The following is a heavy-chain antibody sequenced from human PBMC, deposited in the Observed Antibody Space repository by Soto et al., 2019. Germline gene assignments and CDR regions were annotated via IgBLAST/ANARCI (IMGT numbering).Heavy chain of an antibody. J-gene: IGHJ4*02. Sequence: GSLRLSCAASGFTFSSYGMHWVRQAPGKGLEWVAVISYDGSNKYYADSVKGRFTISRDNSKNTLYLQMNSLRAEDTAVYYCAKDPDFWSGHYPNPNDYWGQGTLVTVSS. V-gene: IGHV3-30*18. CDR3: AKDPDFWSGHYPNPNDY. CDR2: ISYDGSNK. CDR1: GFTFSSYG. D-gene: IGHD3-3*01.